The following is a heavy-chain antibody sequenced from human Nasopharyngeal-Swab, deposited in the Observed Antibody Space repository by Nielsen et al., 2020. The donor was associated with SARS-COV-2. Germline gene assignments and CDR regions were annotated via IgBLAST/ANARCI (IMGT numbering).Heavy chain of an antibody. CDR2: ISHSGIT. CDR1: GGSISSPNW. Sequence: SETLSLTCAVSGGSISSPNWWNWVRQPPGKGLEWIGEISHSGITNYNPSLKSPVTISIDNSKNQFSLRLNSMTAADTAVYHCARVPAGCSSTSCYLTDWGQGILVTVSS. V-gene: IGHV4-4*02. D-gene: IGHD2-2*01. CDR3: ARVPAGCSSTSCYLTD. J-gene: IGHJ4*02.